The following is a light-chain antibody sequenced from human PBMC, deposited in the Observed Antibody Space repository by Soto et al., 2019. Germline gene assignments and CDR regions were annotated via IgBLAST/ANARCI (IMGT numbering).Light chain of an antibody. CDR1: QSVHTF. V-gene: IGKV3-11*01. CDR3: HQRSNWPPDT. Sequence: EIVLTQSPDTLSLSPGEGASLSCRASQSVHTFLAWYQQKPGQAPRLLIYGASTRATGVPARFSGSGSGTDFTLTISSLEPEDFAVYYCHQRSNWPPDTVGQGTRLAIK. CDR2: GAS. J-gene: IGKJ5*01.